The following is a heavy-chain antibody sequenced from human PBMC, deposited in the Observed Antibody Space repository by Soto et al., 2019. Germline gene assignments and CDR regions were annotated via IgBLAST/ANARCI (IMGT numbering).Heavy chain of an antibody. CDR3: ARRGYYYGSGSYLPASFDY. D-gene: IGHD3-10*01. V-gene: IGHV5-51*01. CDR2: IYPDDSDT. CDR1: GYSFTNSL. J-gene: IGHJ4*02. Sequence: GESLNISCQGSGYSFTNSLIGWVRQMPGKGLEWMGIIYPDDSDTKYNPSFQGQVTISADKSISTAYLQWSSLKASDTAMYYCARRGYYYGSGSYLPASFDYWGQGTLVTVSS.